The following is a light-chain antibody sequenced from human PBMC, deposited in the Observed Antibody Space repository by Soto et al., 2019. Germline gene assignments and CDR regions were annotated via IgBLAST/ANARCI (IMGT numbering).Light chain of an antibody. V-gene: IGLV3-9*01. Sequence: SYELTQPLSVSVALGQTARITCGGSNIGSKSVHWYQKRPGQAPVVVMYRDYHRPSEIPERFSGSNSGNTATLTISRAQAGDEADYYCQVLDSPNAVLFGGGTKLTVL. J-gene: IGLJ2*01. CDR2: RDY. CDR3: QVLDSPNAVL. CDR1: NIGSKS.